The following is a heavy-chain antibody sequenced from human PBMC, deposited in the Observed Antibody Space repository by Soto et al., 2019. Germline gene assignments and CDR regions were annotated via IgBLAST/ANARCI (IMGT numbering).Heavy chain of an antibody. CDR3: ATYYCAREGSSGWPFDY. Sequence: QVQLVQSGAEVKKPGASVKVSCKTSGFTFTSYCMHWVRQAPGQGLEWMGIINTSGGGTSYAQKFQGRVTMTRDTSTSTAYMEMSSLRYEDTAMYYCATYYCAREGSSGWPFDYWGQGTLVTVSS. CDR2: INTSGGGT. J-gene: IGHJ4*02. CDR1: GFTFTSYC. V-gene: IGHV1-46*01. D-gene: IGHD6-19*01.